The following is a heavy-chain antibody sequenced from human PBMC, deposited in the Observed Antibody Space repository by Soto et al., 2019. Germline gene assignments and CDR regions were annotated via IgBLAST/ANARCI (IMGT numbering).Heavy chain of an antibody. CDR1: GFTFSSYG. J-gene: IGHJ3*02. Sequence: QVQLVESGGGVVQPGRSLRLSCAASGFTFSSYGMHWVRQAPGKGLEWVAVIWYDGSNKYYADSVKGRFTISRDNSKSTLYLQMNSLRAEDTAVYYCARDDHYYGSGSYYGAFDIWGQGTMVTVSS. CDR2: IWYDGSNK. CDR3: ARDDHYYGSGSYYGAFDI. D-gene: IGHD3-10*01. V-gene: IGHV3-33*01.